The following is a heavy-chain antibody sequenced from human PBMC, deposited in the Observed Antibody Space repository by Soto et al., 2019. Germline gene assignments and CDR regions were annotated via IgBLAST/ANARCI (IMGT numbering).Heavy chain of an antibody. J-gene: IGHJ5*02. CDR1: GGTFSSYT. CDR2: IIPILGIA. CDR3: ARGYYYGSGSFSGWFDP. D-gene: IGHD3-10*01. Sequence: GASVKVSCKASGGTFSSYTISWVRQAPGQGLEWMGRIIPILGIANYAQKFQGRVTITADKSTSTAYMELSSLRSEDTAVYYCARGYYYGSGSFSGWFDPWGQGTLVTVSS. V-gene: IGHV1-69*02.